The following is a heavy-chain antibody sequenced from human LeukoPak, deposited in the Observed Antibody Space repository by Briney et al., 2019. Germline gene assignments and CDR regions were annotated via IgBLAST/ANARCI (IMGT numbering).Heavy chain of an antibody. CDR2: ISSGSVTI. Sequence: PGGSLRLSCAASGFIFSSYSMNWVRQAPGKGLEWLSFISSGSVTIYYTDSVKGRFTISRDNAKNSLYLQMNSLRAEDTAVYYCARAPHSGGMVRGAPNWFDPWGQGTLVTVSS. V-gene: IGHV3-48*01. J-gene: IGHJ5*02. CDR1: GFIFSSYS. D-gene: IGHD3-10*01. CDR3: ARAPHSGGMVRGAPNWFDP.